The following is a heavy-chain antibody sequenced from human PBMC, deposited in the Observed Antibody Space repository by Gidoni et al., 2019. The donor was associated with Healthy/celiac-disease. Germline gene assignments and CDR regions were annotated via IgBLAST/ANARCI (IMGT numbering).Heavy chain of an antibody. V-gene: IGHV3-30-3*01. J-gene: IGHJ6*02. D-gene: IGHD2-15*01. CDR3: AREFVVVVAPRYGMDV. CDR2: ISYDGSNK. CDR1: GFTFSIYA. Sequence: QVQLVESGGGVVQPGRSLRLRCAASGFTFSIYAMHWVRQAPGKGLEWVAVISYDGSNKYYADSVKGRFTISRDNSKNTLYLQMNSLRAEDTAVYYCAREFVVVVAPRYGMDVWGQGTTVTVSS.